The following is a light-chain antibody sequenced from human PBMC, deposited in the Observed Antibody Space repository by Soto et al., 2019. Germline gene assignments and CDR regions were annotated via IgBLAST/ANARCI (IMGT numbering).Light chain of an antibody. CDR1: SSNIGSHT. CDR2: SNT. J-gene: IGLJ2*01. V-gene: IGLV1-44*01. Sequence: QSVQTQPPSASGTPGQTIAISCSGGSSNIGSHTVNWYQQLPGTAPRLLIYSNTQRPSGVPDRFSGSKSGTSASLAITGLQSDSEGDYYCAAWDDSLNGVVFGGGTKLTVL. CDR3: AAWDDSLNGVV.